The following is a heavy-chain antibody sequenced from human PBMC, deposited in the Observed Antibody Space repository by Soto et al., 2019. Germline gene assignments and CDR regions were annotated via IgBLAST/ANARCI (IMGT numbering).Heavy chain of an antibody. D-gene: IGHD3-16*01. V-gene: IGHV4-59*10. Sequence: PSETLSLTCAVYGGSFSGYYWSWIRQPPGKGLEWIGRIYPSGSTNYNPSLKSRVTMSVDTSKNQFSLKLSSVTAADTAVYYCAREGGAYYYYGMDFWGQGTTVTVSS. CDR2: IYPSGST. J-gene: IGHJ6*02. CDR1: GGSFSGYY. CDR3: AREGGAYYYYGMDF.